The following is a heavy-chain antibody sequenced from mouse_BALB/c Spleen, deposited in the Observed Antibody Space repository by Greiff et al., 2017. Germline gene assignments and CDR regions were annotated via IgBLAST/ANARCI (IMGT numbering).Heavy chain of an antibody. J-gene: IGHJ4*01. V-gene: IGHV5-4*02. CDR2: ISDGGSYT. Sequence: EVQVVESGGGLVKPGGSLKLSCAASGFTFSDYYMYWVRQTPEKRLEWVATISDGGSYTYYPDSVKGRFTISRDNAKNNLYLQMSSLKSEDTAMYYCARDGIFGNLFYAMDYWGQGTSVTVSS. CDR1: GFTFSDYY. CDR3: ARDGIFGNLFYAMDY. D-gene: IGHD2-1*01.